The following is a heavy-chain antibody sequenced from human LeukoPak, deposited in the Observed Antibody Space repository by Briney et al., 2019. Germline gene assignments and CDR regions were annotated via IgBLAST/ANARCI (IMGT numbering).Heavy chain of an antibody. Sequence: GASVKVSCEASGGTFSSYAISWVRQAPGQGLEWMGGIIPIFGTANYAQKFQGRVTITADESTSTAYMELSSLRSEDTAVYYCARSRGDYSVYYYGMDVWGQGTTVTVSS. J-gene: IGHJ6*02. CDR2: IIPIFGTA. V-gene: IGHV1-69*13. CDR3: ARSRGDYSVYYYGMDV. D-gene: IGHD4-11*01. CDR1: GGTFSSYA.